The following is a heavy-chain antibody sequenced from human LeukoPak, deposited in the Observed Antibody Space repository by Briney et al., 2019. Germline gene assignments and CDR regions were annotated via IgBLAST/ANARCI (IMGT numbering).Heavy chain of an antibody. Sequence: GGSLRLSCAASEFTFSSYGMHWVRQAPGKGLEWVASIWYDGSNKYYADSVKGRFTISRDNSKNTLYLQMNSLRAEDTAVYYCARDTSSPTWGQGAMVTVSS. V-gene: IGHV3-33*08. D-gene: IGHD6-13*01. J-gene: IGHJ3*01. CDR1: EFTFSSYG. CDR2: IWYDGSNK. CDR3: ARDTSSPT.